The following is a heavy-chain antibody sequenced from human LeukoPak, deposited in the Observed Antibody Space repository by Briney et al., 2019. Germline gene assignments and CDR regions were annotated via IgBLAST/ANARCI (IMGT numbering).Heavy chain of an antibody. CDR1: GFTFSSYG. CDR2: ISYDGSNK. Sequence: GGSLRLSCAASGFTFSSYGMHWVRQAPGKGLEWVAVISYDGSNKYYADSVKGRFTISRDNSKNTLYLQMNSLRAEDTAVYYCAKDGVHNHYGDYVGYFDYWGQGTLVTVSS. J-gene: IGHJ4*02. V-gene: IGHV3-30*18. CDR3: AKDGVHNHYGDYVGYFDY. D-gene: IGHD4-17*01.